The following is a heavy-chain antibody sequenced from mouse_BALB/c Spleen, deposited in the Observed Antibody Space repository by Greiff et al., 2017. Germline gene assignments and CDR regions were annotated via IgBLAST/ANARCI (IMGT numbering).Heavy chain of an antibody. CDR3: ARSDLWYQPFDY. Sequence: DVMLVDSGGGLVKPGGSLKLSCAASGFAFSSYDMSWVRQTPEKRLEWVAYISSGGGSTYYPDTVKGRFTISRDNAKNTLYLQMSSLKSEDTAMYYCARSDLWYQPFDYWGQGTTLKVSS. J-gene: IGHJ2*01. D-gene: IGHD2-1*01. V-gene: IGHV5-12-1*01. CDR2: ISSGGGST. CDR1: GFAFSSYD.